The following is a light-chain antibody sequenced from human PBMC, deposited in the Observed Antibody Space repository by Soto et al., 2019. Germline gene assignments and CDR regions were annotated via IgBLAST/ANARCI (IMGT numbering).Light chain of an antibody. V-gene: IGLV2-14*01. CDR1: SSDVGGYNY. Sequence: QSARTQPASVSGSPGQSITMSCTGTSSDVGGYNYVSWYQQHPGKAPKLMIYEVSNRPSGVSNRFSGSKSGNTASLTISGLQAEDEADYYCSSYTTSSTLVVFGGGTKLTVL. CDR2: EVS. CDR3: SSYTTSSTLVV. J-gene: IGLJ2*01.